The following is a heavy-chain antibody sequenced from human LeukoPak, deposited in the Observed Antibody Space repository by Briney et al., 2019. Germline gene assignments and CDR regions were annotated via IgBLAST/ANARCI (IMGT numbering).Heavy chain of an antibody. Sequence: PSETLSLTCTVSGGSISSYYWSWIRQPPGKGLEWIGYIYYSGSTNYNPSLKSRVTISVDTSKNQFSLKLSSVTAADTAVYYCARHDDGSYSYWGQGTLVTASS. D-gene: IGHD1-26*01. CDR1: GGSISSYY. CDR2: IYYSGST. CDR3: ARHDDGSYSY. V-gene: IGHV4-59*08. J-gene: IGHJ4*02.